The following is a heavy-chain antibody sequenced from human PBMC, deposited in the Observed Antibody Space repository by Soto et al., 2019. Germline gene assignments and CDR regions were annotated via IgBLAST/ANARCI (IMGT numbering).Heavy chain of an antibody. V-gene: IGHV4-59*08. Sequence: QVQLQESGPGLVKPSVTLSLTCTVSGGSISSYYWSWIRQPPGKGLEWIGYIYYSGSTNYNPSLKSRDTISVDASKNQFSLKLSAVAAADTAVYYCARLGAVYGGTDAFDIWGQGTMVTVSS. CDR1: GGSISSYY. D-gene: IGHD3-16*01. CDR2: IYYSGST. J-gene: IGHJ3*02. CDR3: ARLGAVYGGTDAFDI.